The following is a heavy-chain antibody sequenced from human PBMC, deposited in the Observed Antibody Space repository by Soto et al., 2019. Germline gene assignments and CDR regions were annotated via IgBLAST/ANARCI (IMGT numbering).Heavy chain of an antibody. CDR1: GFTFSSYA. V-gene: IGHV3-23*01. CDR2: ISGSGSTT. J-gene: IGHJ4*02. CDR3: AQSGGVVVAHPFDY. Sequence: EVQLLESGGGLVQPGESLRLSCAASGFTFSSYAMSWVRQAPGKGLEWVSAISGSGSTTYYADSVQGRCTISRDNSKSTLYLQMNSLRPEDTAVYYCAQSGGVVVAHPFDYWGQGPLVTVSS. D-gene: IGHD2-15*01.